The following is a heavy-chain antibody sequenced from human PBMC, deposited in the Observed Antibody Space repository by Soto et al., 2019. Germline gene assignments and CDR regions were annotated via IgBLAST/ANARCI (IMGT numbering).Heavy chain of an antibody. CDR1: GFTFSSYA. J-gene: IGHJ4*02. Sequence: GGSLRLSCAASGFTFSSYAMSWVRQAPGKGLEWVSAISGSGGSTYYADSVKGRFTISRDNSKHTLYLQMNSLRAEDTAVYYCSKAPPRVVVVSPAWFDYWGQGTLVTVSS. CDR2: ISGSGGST. V-gene: IGHV3-23*01. CDR3: SKAPPRVVVVSPAWFDY. D-gene: IGHD3-22*01.